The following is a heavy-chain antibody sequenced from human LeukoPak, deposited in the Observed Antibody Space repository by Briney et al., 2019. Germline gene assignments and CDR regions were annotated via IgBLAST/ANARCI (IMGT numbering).Heavy chain of an antibody. V-gene: IGHV3-74*01. CDR3: ARVTIFGVVATFDY. CDR2: INSDGRNT. Sequence: GGSLRLSCAASGFTFSSYWMHWVRQAPGKGLVWVSLINSDGRNTNYADSVKGRFTISRDSSKNTLYLQMNSLRAEDTAVYYFARVTIFGVVATFDYWGQGTLVTVSS. D-gene: IGHD3-3*01. J-gene: IGHJ4*02. CDR1: GFTFSSYW.